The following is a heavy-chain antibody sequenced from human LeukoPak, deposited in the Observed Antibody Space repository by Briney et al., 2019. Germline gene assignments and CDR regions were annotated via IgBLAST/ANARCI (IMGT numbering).Heavy chain of an antibody. CDR3: AREGSPICSGGSCYSGAFDI. CDR2: IYYSGST. CDR1: GGSISSYY. D-gene: IGHD2-15*01. Sequence: PSETLSLTCTVSGGSISSYYWSWVRQPPGKGLEWIGYIYYSGSTNYNPSLKSRVTISVDTSKNQFSLKLSPVTAADTAVYYCAREGSPICSGGSCYSGAFDIWGQGTMVTVSS. V-gene: IGHV4-59*01. J-gene: IGHJ3*02.